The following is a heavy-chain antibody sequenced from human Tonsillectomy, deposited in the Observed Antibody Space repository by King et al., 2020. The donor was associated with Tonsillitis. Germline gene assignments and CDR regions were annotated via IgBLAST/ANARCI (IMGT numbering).Heavy chain of an antibody. D-gene: IGHD3-10*01. Sequence: VQLVESGGGVVQPGRSLRLSCAPSGFTFSSYGMHWVRQAPGKGLEWVAVISYDGSNKYYADSVKGRFTISRDNSKNTLYLQMNSLRAEETAVYYCAKGVETDYWGQGTLVTVSP. CDR2: ISYDGSNK. CDR3: AKGVETDY. CDR1: GFTFSSYG. V-gene: IGHV3-30*18. J-gene: IGHJ4*02.